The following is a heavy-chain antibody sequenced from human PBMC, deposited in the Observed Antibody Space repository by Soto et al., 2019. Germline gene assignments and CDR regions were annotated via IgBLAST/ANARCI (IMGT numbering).Heavy chain of an antibody. J-gene: IGHJ6*02. CDR3: ARGRPYGMDV. CDR2: IDSDGSST. Sequence: PGGSLRLSFAASGFTFGSYLMNWVRQAPGKGLVWVSRIDSDGSSTTYADSVKGRSTTSRDNAKNTLYLQMSSLRVEDTAVYYCARGRPYGMDVWGQGTTVTVSS. V-gene: IGHV3-74*01. CDR1: GFTFGSYL.